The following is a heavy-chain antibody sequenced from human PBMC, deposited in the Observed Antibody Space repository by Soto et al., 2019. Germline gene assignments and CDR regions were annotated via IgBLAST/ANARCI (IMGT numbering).Heavy chain of an antibody. CDR1: GYTFTSYG. Sequence: GAEVKKPGASMKVSCKASGYTFTSYGISWVRQAPGQGLEWMGWISAYNGNTNYAQKLQGRVTMTTDTSTSTAYMELRSLRADDTAVYYCASHQGSGSYYSFYYSYGMDVWGQGTTVTVS. J-gene: IGHJ6*02. D-gene: IGHD3-10*01. CDR2: ISAYNGNT. CDR3: ASHQGSGSYYSFYYSYGMDV. V-gene: IGHV1-18*01.